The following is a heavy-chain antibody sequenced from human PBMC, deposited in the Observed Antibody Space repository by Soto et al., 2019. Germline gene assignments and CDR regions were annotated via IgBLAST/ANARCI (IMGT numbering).Heavy chain of an antibody. J-gene: IGHJ4*02. CDR3: ASRDPGTSVDY. Sequence: SETLSLTCAVSGGSFTSNNWWTWVRQPPGQGLEWIGEIYQTGSTNYNPSLKSRVTISLDKSENQFSLKVTSLTAADTAVYYCASRDPGTSVDYWGQGTLVTVSS. D-gene: IGHD1-7*01. CDR2: IYQTGST. CDR1: GGSFTSNNW. V-gene: IGHV4-4*02.